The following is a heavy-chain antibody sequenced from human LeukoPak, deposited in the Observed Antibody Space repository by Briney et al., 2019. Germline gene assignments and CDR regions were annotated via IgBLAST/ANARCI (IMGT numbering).Heavy chain of an antibody. Sequence: PGGSLRLSCAVSGLTFSDHYMDWVRQAPGEGLEWASYISSSGDTIYYADSVKGRFTISRDNAKNSLYLQMNSLRAEDTAVYYCVKFGACTSSFCSTSGWVTFDYWGQGTLVTVSS. D-gene: IGHD6-19*01. V-gene: IGHV3-11*04. CDR2: ISSSGDTI. CDR1: GLTFSDHY. CDR3: VKFGACTSSFCSTSGWVTFDY. J-gene: IGHJ4*02.